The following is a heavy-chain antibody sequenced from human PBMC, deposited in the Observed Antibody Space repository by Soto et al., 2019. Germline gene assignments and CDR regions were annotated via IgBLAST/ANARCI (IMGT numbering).Heavy chain of an antibody. CDR2: ISSSSSYI. CDR3: ARDRKEVVAASPYYYYGMDV. CDR1: GFTFSSYS. Sequence: EVQLVESGGGLVKPGGSLRLSCAASGFTFSSYSMNWVRQAPGKGLEWVSSISSSSSYIYYADSVKGRFTISRDNAKNSLYLQMNSLRAEDTAVYYCARDRKEVVAASPYYYYGMDVWGQGTTVTVSS. D-gene: IGHD2-15*01. V-gene: IGHV3-21*01. J-gene: IGHJ6*02.